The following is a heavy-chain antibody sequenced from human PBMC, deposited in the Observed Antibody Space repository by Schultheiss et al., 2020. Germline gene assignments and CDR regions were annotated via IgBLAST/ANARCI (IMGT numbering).Heavy chain of an antibody. J-gene: IGHJ6*02. D-gene: IGHD6-13*01. CDR3: AKDTEEKYSGSWYYYYYGMDV. V-gene: IGHV3-30*18. CDR1: GFTFSSYA. CDR2: MSYDGFDK. Sequence: GGSLRLSCAASGFTFSSYAMSWVSQARGKGLEWVAVMSYDGFDKYYADSVKGRFTISRDNSKNTLYLKMNSLRAEDTAVYYCAKDTEEKYSGSWYYYYYGMDVWGQGTTVTVSS.